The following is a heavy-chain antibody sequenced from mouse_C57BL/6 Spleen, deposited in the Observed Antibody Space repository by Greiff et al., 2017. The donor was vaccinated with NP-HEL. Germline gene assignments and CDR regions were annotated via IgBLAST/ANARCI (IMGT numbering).Heavy chain of an antibody. CDR2: IDPEDGET. Sequence: EVQLQQSGAELVKPGASVKLSCTASGFNIKDYYMHWVKQRTEQGLEWIGRIDPEDGETKYASKFQGKATITADTSSNTAYLQLSSLTSEDTAVYYSATNTTVVATDYWGQGTTLTVSS. CDR3: ATNTTVVATDY. D-gene: IGHD1-1*01. V-gene: IGHV14-2*01. J-gene: IGHJ2*01. CDR1: GFNIKDYY.